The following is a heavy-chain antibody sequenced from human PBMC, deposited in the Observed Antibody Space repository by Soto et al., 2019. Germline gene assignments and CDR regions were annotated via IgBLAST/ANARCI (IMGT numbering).Heavy chain of an antibody. V-gene: IGHV3-74*01. J-gene: IGHJ1*01. CDR1: GFTFGSTW. D-gene: IGHD1-26*01. CDR2: MNSDGSTT. Sequence: GGSLRLSCAASGFTFGSTWMHWVRQAPGKGLVWVSRMNSDGSTTGYADSVKGRFTISRDNAKNTLYLQMNSLRAEDTAVYYCAREYSGSYRYVASWGQGTPVTVSS. CDR3: AREYSGSYRYVAS.